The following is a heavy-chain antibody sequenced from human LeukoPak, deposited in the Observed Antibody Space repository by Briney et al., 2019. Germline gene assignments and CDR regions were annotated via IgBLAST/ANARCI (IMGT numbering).Heavy chain of an antibody. CDR3: ARARRGGFYYYYGMDV. D-gene: IGHD3-16*01. Sequence: SETLSLTCAVYGGSFSGYYWSWIRQPPGKGLEWIGEISHSGSTNYNPSLKSRVTISVDTSKNQFSLKLSSVTAADTAVYYCARARRGGFYYYYGMDVWGQGTTVTVSS. V-gene: IGHV4-34*01. CDR1: GGSFSGYY. CDR2: ISHSGST. J-gene: IGHJ6*02.